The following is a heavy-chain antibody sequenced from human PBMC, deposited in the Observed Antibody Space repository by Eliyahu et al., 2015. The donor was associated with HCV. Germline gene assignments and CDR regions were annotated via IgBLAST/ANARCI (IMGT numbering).Heavy chain of an antibody. CDR3: AREGREGSSWGYFDY. D-gene: IGHD6-13*01. CDR1: GYTFTNYH. CDR2: INPTNGDT. Sequence: QVQVVQSGAEVKEPGASLKVSCKASGYTFTNYHMHWVRQAPGQGLEWMGIINPTNGDTNHAQKIQGRVTMTRDTSTSTVYMELSSLRSEDTAVYYCAREGREGSSWGYFDYWGQGTLVTVSS. J-gene: IGHJ4*02. V-gene: IGHV1-46*01.